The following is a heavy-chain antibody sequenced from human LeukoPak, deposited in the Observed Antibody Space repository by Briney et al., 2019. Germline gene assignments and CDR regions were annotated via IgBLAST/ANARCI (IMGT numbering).Heavy chain of an antibody. D-gene: IGHD6-13*01. CDR1: GGSISSSNYY. J-gene: IGHJ4*02. CDR2: IYYRGTT. V-gene: IGHV4-39*07. Sequence: PSETLSLTCAVSGGSISSSNYYWGWIRQPPGKGLEWIGTIYYRGTTYYNPSLQSRVTISVDTSKNHFSLKLTSVTAADTAVYYCLRAVGHQLVSGHWGQGTLVTVSS. CDR3: LRAVGHQLVSGH.